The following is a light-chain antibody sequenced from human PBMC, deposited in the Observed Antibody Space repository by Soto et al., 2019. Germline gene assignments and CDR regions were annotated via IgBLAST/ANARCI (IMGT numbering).Light chain of an antibody. CDR3: QQYYSIPLT. V-gene: IGKV4-1*01. J-gene: IGKJ4*01. CDR1: QSVLYSSNNKNF. Sequence: DIVMTQSPDSLAVSLGERATINCKSSQSVLYSSNNKNFLTWYQQKPGQPPKLLIYWASTRESGVPDRFSGRGSGTDFPLTISRLQAEDVAVYYCQQYYSIPLTFGGGTKVEIK. CDR2: WAS.